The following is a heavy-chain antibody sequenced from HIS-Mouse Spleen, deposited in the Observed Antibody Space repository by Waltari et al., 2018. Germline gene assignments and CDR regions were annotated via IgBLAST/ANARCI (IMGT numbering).Heavy chain of an antibody. Sequence: QLQLQESGPGLVKPSETLSLTCTVSGGSISSSSYYLGWIRQPPGKGLEWIGSIYYSGGTYYNPSLKSRVTISVDTSKNQFSLKLSSVTAADTAVYYCAREIPYSSSWYDWYFDLWGQGTLVTVSS. CDR1: GGSISSSSYY. V-gene: IGHV4-39*07. D-gene: IGHD6-13*01. J-gene: IGHJ2*01. CDR3: AREIPYSSSWYDWYFDL. CDR2: IYYSGGT.